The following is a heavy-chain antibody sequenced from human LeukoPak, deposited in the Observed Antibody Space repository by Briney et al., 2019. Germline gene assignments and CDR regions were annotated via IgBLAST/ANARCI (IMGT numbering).Heavy chain of an antibody. J-gene: IGHJ1*01. CDR1: GFTFSSYG. V-gene: IGHV3-30*02. Sequence: GGSLRLSCAASGFTFSSYGMHWVRQAPGKGLEWVAFIRYDGSNKYYADSVKGRFTISRDNSKNTLYLQMNSLRAEDTAVYYCARESLDIVVVPAAMEGYFQHWGQGTLVTASS. CDR2: IRYDGSNK. D-gene: IGHD2-2*03. CDR3: ARESLDIVVVPAAMEGYFQH.